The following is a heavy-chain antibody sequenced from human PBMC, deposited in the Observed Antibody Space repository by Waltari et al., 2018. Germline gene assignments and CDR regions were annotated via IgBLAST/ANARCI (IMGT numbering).Heavy chain of an antibody. Sequence: QLQLVESGGGVAQPGPSRRLPCAASGFPFTSHGMPWVRQAPGKGLEWVAGISYDGSDEYYADSVKGRFTISRDNSKNTLYLRMNSLRLEDTAVYYCAKDGAWTTVFYFESWGQGTLVPVSS. CDR2: ISYDGSDE. D-gene: IGHD4-17*01. J-gene: IGHJ4*02. CDR1: GFPFTSHG. V-gene: IGHV3-30*18. CDR3: AKDGAWTTVFYFES.